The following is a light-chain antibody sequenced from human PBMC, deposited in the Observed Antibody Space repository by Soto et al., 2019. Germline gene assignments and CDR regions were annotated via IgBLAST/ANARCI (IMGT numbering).Light chain of an antibody. J-gene: IGLJ1*01. CDR3: SSCASASTLA. CDR1: SSDIGGYNF. V-gene: IGLV2-14*01. Sequence: QSALTQPASVSGSPGQSITISCTGTSSDIGGYNFVSWYQQYPGEVPKLMIYDVNARPSGVSNRFSGSKSGNTASLTISGLQANDEADYYCSSCASASTLAFETGTKLTVL. CDR2: DVN.